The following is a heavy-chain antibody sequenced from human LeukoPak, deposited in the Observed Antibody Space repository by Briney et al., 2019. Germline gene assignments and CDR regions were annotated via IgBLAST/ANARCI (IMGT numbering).Heavy chain of an antibody. V-gene: IGHV1-18*01. CDR3: ARHNSGWYVWFDP. CDR2: ITAYNGNT. J-gene: IGHJ5*02. CDR1: GYTFTSYG. D-gene: IGHD6-19*01. Sequence: GASVKVSCKASGYTFTSYGISWVRQAPGQGLEWMGWITAYNGNTNYAQKFQGRVTMTTDTPTSTAYMELRSLRSDDTAVYYCARHNSGWYVWFDPWGQGTLVTVSS.